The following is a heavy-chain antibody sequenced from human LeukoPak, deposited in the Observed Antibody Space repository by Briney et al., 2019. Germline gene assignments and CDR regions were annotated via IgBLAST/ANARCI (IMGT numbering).Heavy chain of an antibody. CDR3: ARHGVTMVRGVIIEYFRH. V-gene: IGHV4-59*08. J-gene: IGHJ1*01. CDR2: IYYSGST. CDR1: GGSISSYY. Sequence: SETLSLTCTVSGGSISSYYWSWIRQPPGKGLEWIGYIYYSGSTNYNPSLKSRVTISVDTSKNQFSLKLSSVTAADTAVYYCARHGVTMVRGVIIEYFRHWGQGTLVTVSS. D-gene: IGHD3-10*01.